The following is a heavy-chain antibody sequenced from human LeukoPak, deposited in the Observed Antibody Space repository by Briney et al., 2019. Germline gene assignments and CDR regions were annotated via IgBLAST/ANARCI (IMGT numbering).Heavy chain of an antibody. V-gene: IGHV1-24*01. CDR2: FDPEDGET. J-gene: IGHJ4*02. D-gene: IGHD1-26*01. Sequence: ASVKVSCKVSGYTLTELSMHWVRQAPGKGLEWMGGFDPEDGETIYAQKFQGRVAMTEDTSTDTAYMELSSLRSEDTAVYYCALGYSGSYTASYWGQGTLVTVSS. CDR1: GYTLTELS. CDR3: ALGYSGSYTASY.